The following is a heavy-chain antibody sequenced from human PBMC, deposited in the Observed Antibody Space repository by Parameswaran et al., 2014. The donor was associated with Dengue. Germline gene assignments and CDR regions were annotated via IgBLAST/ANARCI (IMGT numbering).Heavy chain of an antibody. D-gene: IGHD2-15*01. J-gene: IGHJ4*02. Sequence: VRQAPGKGLEWVSSISSRSNYIYYADSLKGRFTISRDNAKNSLYLQMNSLRAEDTAVYYCATKCSGGSCYSRPDYWGQGTLVTVSS. V-gene: IGHV3-21*01. CDR3: ATKCSGGSCYSRPDY. CDR2: ISSRSNYI.